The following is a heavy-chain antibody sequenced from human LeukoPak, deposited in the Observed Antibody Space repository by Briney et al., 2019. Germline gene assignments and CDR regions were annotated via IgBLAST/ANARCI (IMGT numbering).Heavy chain of an antibody. CDR2: SYSDSNT. CDR3: VRKNRDFNAAFDI. Sequence: PGGSLRLSCAASGLTVSNNYMSGVRQAPGKGLEWVSISYSDSNTNYADSVKGRFTISRDTSQNTLSLQMNSLRAEDTAVYYCVRKNRDFNAAFDIWGQGTVVTVSS. J-gene: IGHJ3*02. D-gene: IGHD1-14*01. V-gene: IGHV3-53*01. CDR1: GLTVSNNY.